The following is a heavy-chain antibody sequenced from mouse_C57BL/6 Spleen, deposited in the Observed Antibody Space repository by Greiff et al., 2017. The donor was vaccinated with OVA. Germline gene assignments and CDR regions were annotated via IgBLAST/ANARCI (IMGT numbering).Heavy chain of an antibody. V-gene: IGHV1-82*01. CDR1: GYAFSSSW. Sequence: VQLQQSGPELVKPGASVKISCKASGYAFSSSWMNWVKQRPGKGLEWIGRIYPGDGDTNYNGKFKGKATLTADKSSSTAYMQLSSLTSEDSAVYCCARGNYESYYAMDYWGKGTSVTVSA. D-gene: IGHD2-1*01. J-gene: IGHJ4*01. CDR2: IYPGDGDT. CDR3: ARGNYESYYAMDY.